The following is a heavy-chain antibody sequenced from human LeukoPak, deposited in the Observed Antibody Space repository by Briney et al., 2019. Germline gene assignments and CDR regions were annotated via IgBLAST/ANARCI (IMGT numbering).Heavy chain of an antibody. V-gene: IGHV3-23*01. CDR3: AKAVWDSSGYYDY. CDR2: ISGSGGST. CDR1: GFTFSSYA. D-gene: IGHD3-22*01. J-gene: IGHJ4*02. Sequence: QAGGSLRLSCAASGFTFSSYAMSWVRQAPGKGLEWVSAISGSGGSTYYADSVKGRFTISRDNSKNTLYLQMNSLRAEDTAVYYCAKAVWDSSGYYDYWGQGTLVTVSS.